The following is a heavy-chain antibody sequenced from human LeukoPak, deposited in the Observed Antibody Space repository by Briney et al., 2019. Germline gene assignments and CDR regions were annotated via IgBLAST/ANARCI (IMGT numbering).Heavy chain of an antibody. D-gene: IGHD1-1*01. J-gene: IGHJ4*02. CDR3: ARDHTLISGIATSPLDY. V-gene: IGHV3-33*01. CDR2: IWFDGSNK. CDR1: GFIFYTYG. Sequence: GGSLRLSCGASGFIFYTYGMHWVRQAPGKGLEWVAVIWFDGSNKYYADSVKGRFTISRDNSKNTLYLQMNSLRAEDTAVYYCARDHTLISGIATSPLDYWGQGTLVTVSS.